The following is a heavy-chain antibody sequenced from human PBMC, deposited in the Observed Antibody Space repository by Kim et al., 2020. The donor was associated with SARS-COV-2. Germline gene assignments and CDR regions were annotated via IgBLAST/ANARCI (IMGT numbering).Heavy chain of an antibody. D-gene: IGHD2-21*01. V-gene: IGHV1-8*01. CDR3: ARGPSCGWTSAACTYYFDY. CDR1: GYTFTSYD. CDR2: MNPNSGNT. J-gene: IGHJ4*02. Sequence: ASVKVSCKASGYTFTSYDINWVRQATGQGLEWMGWMNPNSGNTGYSQRFHGRVTMTRNPSISTAYMELSSLKSEDTAVYYCARGPSCGWTSAACTYYFDYWGQGTLVTVSS.